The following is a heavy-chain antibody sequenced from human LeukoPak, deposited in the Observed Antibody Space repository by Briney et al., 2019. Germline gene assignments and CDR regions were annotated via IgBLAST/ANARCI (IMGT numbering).Heavy chain of an antibody. J-gene: IGHJ3*02. CDR3: AKEGQYCSSTSCYNPTNAFDI. D-gene: IGHD2-2*02. V-gene: IGHV3-30*02. CDR1: GFTFSSYA. CDR2: IRHDGSNK. Sequence: GGSLRLSCAASGFTFSSYAMSWVRQAPGKGLEGLAFIRHDGSNKYYADSVKGRFTISRDNSKNTLYLQMNSLRAEDTAVYYCAKEGQYCSSTSCYNPTNAFDIWGQGTMVTVSS.